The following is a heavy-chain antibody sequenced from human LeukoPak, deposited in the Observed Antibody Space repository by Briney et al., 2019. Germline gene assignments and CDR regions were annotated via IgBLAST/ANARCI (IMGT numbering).Heavy chain of an antibody. J-gene: IGHJ4*02. Sequence: PGGSLRLSCAASGFTFSSYAIHWVRQAPGKGLEYVSSISGNGDSTFYASSVKGRFTISRDNSKNTLYLQMGSVRAEDMAVYYCARVGYSSPFDYWGQGTLVTVSS. CDR1: GFTFSSYA. CDR3: ARVGYSSPFDY. V-gene: IGHV3-64*01. CDR2: ISGNGDST. D-gene: IGHD6-13*01.